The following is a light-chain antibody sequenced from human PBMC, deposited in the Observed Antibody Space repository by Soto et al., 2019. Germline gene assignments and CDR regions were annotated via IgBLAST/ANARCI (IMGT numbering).Light chain of an antibody. V-gene: IGKV3-20*01. J-gene: IGKJ4*01. CDR2: GVS. Sequence: ELVLTQSPYPLSLSPRQRATLSCRASQSVRSDYFAWYQQKPCQAPRVISFGVSTRATGVPDRFSGSGSGTDFTLSIRRLEPEDFALYYCQQYGNSPLTFGGGTKVEIK. CDR3: QQYGNSPLT. CDR1: QSVRSDY.